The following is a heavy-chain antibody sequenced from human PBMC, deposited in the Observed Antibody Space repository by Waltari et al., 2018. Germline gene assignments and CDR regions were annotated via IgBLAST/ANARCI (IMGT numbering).Heavy chain of an antibody. D-gene: IGHD4-17*01. J-gene: IGHJ4*02. CDR3: ARGGHDYSDYILDSFGSSFDS. CDR2: ITPFLTKV. V-gene: IGHV1-69*11. Sequence: QVQLVQSGGEVKKPGSSVKVSCKTSGGTFRNYPINWVRQAPGQGLEWMGGITPFLTKVDYAQKVQDRVTITADESTSTAFMELSRLRYDDTAIYYCARGGHDYSDYILDSFGSSFDSWGQGTLVTVSS. CDR1: GGTFRNYP.